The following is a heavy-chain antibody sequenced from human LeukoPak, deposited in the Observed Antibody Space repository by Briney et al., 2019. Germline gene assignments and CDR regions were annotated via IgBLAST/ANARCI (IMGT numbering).Heavy chain of an antibody. D-gene: IGHD1-26*01. Sequence: PSETLSLICTVSGGSISSFYWSWIRQPPGKGLEWIGYIYYSGSTNYNPSLKSRVTISVDTSKNQFSLKLSSVTAADTAVYYCARGGLEWEPPGYYWGQGTLVTVSS. CDR1: GGSISSFY. CDR3: ARGGLEWEPPGYY. V-gene: IGHV4-59*01. CDR2: IYYSGST. J-gene: IGHJ4*02.